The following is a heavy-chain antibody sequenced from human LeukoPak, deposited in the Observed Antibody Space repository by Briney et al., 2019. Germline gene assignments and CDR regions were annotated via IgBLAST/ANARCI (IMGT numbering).Heavy chain of an antibody. V-gene: IGHV5-51*01. J-gene: IGHJ5*02. CDR2: IYPGDSDT. CDR1: GYSFTSYW. D-gene: IGHD3-22*01. Sequence: GESLKISCKGPGYSFTSYWIGWVRQMPGKGLEWMGIIYPGDSDTRYSPSFQGQVTISADKSISTAYLQWCSLKASDTAMYYCARERGLYYYDSSGYSHWFDPWGQGTLVTVSS. CDR3: ARERGLYYYDSSGYSHWFDP.